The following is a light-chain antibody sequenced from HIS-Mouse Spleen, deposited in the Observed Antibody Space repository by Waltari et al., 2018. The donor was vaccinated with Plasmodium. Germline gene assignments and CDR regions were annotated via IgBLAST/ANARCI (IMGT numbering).Light chain of an antibody. J-gene: IGLJ1*01. V-gene: IGLV3-25*03. CDR1: ALPKQY. CDR2: KDS. CDR3: QSADSSGTYV. Sequence: SYELTQPPSVSVSPGQTARITCSGAALPKQYAYWYQQKPGQAPVLVIYKDSERPSGIPERFSGSSSGTTVTLTISGDQAEDEADYYCQSADSSGTYVFGTGTKVTVL.